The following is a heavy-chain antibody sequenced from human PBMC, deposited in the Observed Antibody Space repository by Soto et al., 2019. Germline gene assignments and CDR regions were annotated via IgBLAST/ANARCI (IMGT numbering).Heavy chain of an antibody. D-gene: IGHD2-21*01. J-gene: IGHJ4*02. Sequence: GGSLRLSCAASGFTFSSYGMHWVRQAPGKGLEWVAVIWYDGNNKYYADSVKGRFTISRDNSKNTLYVQMASLRAEDTAVYYCARGLHSLFDYWGQGTLVTVSS. CDR1: GFTFSSYG. V-gene: IGHV3-33*01. CDR3: ARGLHSLFDY. CDR2: IWYDGNNK.